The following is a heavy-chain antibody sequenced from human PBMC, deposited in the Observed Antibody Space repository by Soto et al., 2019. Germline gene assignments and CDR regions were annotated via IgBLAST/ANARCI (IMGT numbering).Heavy chain of an antibody. V-gene: IGHV3-30*18. CDR2: ISYDGSNK. Sequence: GGSLRLSCAASGFTFSSYGMHWVRQAPGKGLEWVAVISYDGSNKYYADSVKGRFTISRDNSKNTLYLQMNSLRAEDTAVYYCAKDTLVAVFAFDIWGQGTMVTVSS. J-gene: IGHJ3*02. CDR1: GFTFSSYG. CDR3: AKDTLVAVFAFDI. D-gene: IGHD5-12*01.